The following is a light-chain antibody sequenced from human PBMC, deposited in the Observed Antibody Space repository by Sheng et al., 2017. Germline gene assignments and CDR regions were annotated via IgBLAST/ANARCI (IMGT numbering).Light chain of an antibody. J-gene: IGKJ4*01. Sequence: DIQMTQSPSSVAASVGDRVTISCRASQAVGTWVTWYQQRPGKAPKLLIYAASTLQSGVPSRFSGSGSGTYFTLTISSLQPEDFATYYCQQASNFPLTFGGGTRVEIK. CDR1: QAVGTW. CDR2: AAS. V-gene: IGKV1-12*01. CDR3: QQASNFPLT.